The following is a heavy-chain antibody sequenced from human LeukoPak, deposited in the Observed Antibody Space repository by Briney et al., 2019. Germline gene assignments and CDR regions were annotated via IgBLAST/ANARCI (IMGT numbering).Heavy chain of an antibody. CDR2: RKSDGSST. CDR3: AVRQGGSYAGESDY. J-gene: IGHJ4*02. CDR1: GFTFSSYW. Sequence: GGSLRLSCAASGFTFSSYWMDWVREAPGKGLMWVSRRKSDGSSTSYADSVKGRFTISRDNAKNTLYLQMNSLRAEDTAVYYCAVRQGGSYAGESDYWGPGTLVTVSS. V-gene: IGHV3-74*01. D-gene: IGHD3-16*01.